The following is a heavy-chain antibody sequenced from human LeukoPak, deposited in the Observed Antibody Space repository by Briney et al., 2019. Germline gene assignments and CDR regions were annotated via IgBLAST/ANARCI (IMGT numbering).Heavy chain of an antibody. J-gene: IGHJ3*02. CDR3: ARHSEGYCSGGSCPTDAFDI. V-gene: IGHV5-51*01. CDR2: IYPGDSDT. Sequence: GGSLQISCKGSGYGYTSYWIGWVRRRPGKGRGWMGIIYPGDSDTRYSPSFQGQVTISADKSISTAYLQWSSLKASDTAMYYCARHSEGYCSGGSCPTDAFDIWGQGTMVTVSS. D-gene: IGHD2-15*01. CDR1: GYGYTSYW.